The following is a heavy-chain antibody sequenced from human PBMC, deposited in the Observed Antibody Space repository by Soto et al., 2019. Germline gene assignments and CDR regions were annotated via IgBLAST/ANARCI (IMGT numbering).Heavy chain of an antibody. V-gene: IGHV1-69*01. CDR3: ARDLRGGDWNYDLDWFDP. D-gene: IGHD1-7*01. CDR1: GGTFSSYA. CDR2: IIPIFGTA. J-gene: IGHJ5*02. Sequence: QVQLVQSGAEVKKPGSSVKVSCKASGGTFSSYAISWVRQAPGQGLEWMGGIIPIFGTANYAQKFQGRVTSTADEPTSKAYVEVSSLRSEDTAVYYGARDLRGGDWNYDLDWFDPWGQGTLVTVSS.